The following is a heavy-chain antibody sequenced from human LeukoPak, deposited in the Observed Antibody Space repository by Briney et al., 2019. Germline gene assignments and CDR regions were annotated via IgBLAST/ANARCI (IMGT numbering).Heavy chain of an antibody. D-gene: IGHD4-11*01. CDR1: GFTFSSYG. Sequence: GGPLRLSCGASGFTFSSYGMSWVRQAPGKGVEWVSGISGSAANTYYADSVKGRFTISRDNSKNTLYLQMNSLRAEDTAVYYCAKDRGYSNYYGMDVWGQGTTVTVSS. CDR3: AKDRGYSNYYGMDV. CDR2: ISGSAANT. J-gene: IGHJ6*02. V-gene: IGHV3-23*01.